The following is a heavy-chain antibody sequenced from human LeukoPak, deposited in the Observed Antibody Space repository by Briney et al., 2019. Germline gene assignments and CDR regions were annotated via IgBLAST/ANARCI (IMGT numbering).Heavy chain of an antibody. CDR1: GFTFSSYS. V-gene: IGHV3-48*01. J-gene: IGHJ6*03. CDR3: AREPGTTQYYYMDV. Sequence: PGESLRLSCAASGFTFSSYSMNWVRQAPGKGLEWVSYISSSSSTIYYADSVKGRFTISRDNAKNSLYLQMNSLRSEDTAVYYCAREPGTTQYYYMDVWGKGTTVTVSS. CDR2: ISSSSSTI. D-gene: IGHD1-1*01.